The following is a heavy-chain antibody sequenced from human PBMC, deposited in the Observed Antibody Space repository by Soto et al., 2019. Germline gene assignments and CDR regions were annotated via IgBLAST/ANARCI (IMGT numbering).Heavy chain of an antibody. D-gene: IGHD6-19*01. CDR2: IGGSGYST. V-gene: IGHV3-23*01. Sequence: HGGSPRICCAACGVTVCTYTMGGVRQEPGKGLEWVSAIGGSGYSTDYADSVKGRFTISRDNLKNTLYLQMNSLRAEDTAVYYCAKESSSAWRPNFDYWGQGALVTVSS. CDR3: AKESSSAWRPNFDY. CDR1: GVTVCTYT. J-gene: IGHJ4*02.